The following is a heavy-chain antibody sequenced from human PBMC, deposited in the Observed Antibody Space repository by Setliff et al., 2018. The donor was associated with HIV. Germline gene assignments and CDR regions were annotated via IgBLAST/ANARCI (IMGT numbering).Heavy chain of an antibody. Sequence: ASVKVSCKASGYTFSSYDINWVRQATGQGLEWMGWMNPNSGNTGYAQKFQGRVTMTRNTATSTAFMELSSLRSEDTAVYYCASKVVDCTNGVCHYYFDIWGQGTTVTVSS. J-gene: IGHJ3*02. V-gene: IGHV1-8*02. CDR3: ASKVVDCTNGVCHYYFDI. CDR1: GYTFSSYD. CDR2: MNPNSGNT. D-gene: IGHD2-8*01.